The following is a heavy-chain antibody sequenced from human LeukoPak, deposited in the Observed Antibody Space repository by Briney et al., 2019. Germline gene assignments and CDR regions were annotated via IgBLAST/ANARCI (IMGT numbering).Heavy chain of an antibody. D-gene: IGHD3-9*01. CDR3: ARGKPFSNWLPAA. J-gene: IGHJ4*02. CDR2: IYYSGST. CDR1: GGSISSGGYY. Sequence: PSETLSLTCTVSGGSISSGGYYWSWSRRHPGKGLEWIGYIYYSGSTYYNPSLKSRVTISVDTSKNQFSLKLSSVTAADTAVYYCARGKPFSNWLPAAWGQGTLVTVSS. V-gene: IGHV4-31*03.